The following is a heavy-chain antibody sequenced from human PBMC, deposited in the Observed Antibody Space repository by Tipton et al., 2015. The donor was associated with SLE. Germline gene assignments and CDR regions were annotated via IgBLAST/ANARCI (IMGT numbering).Heavy chain of an antibody. CDR1: GGSISSHY. D-gene: IGHD1-26*01. CDR2: IYYSGST. Sequence: TLSLTCTVSGGSISSHYWSWIRQPPGKGLEWIVYIYYSGSTNYNPSLKSRVTISVDTSKNQFSLKLSPVTAADTAVYYCARDRYSGSYFDYWGQGTLVTVSS. CDR3: ARDRYSGSYFDY. J-gene: IGHJ4*02. V-gene: IGHV4-59*11.